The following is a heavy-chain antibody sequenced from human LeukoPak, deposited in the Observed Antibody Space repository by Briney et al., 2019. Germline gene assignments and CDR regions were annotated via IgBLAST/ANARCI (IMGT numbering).Heavy chain of an antibody. J-gene: IGHJ4*02. CDR2: IGNNGGGI. V-gene: IGHV3-23*01. D-gene: IGHD7-27*01. Sequence: PGGSLRLSCAASGFTFSTYTMYWVRHPPGKRLEWVSIIGNNGGGIHYADSVKSRFTISRDNFKNALYLQMNSLRVDDMAVYYCAIDPNWGTHSWGQGVLVTVSS. CDR3: AIDPNWGTHS. CDR1: GFTFSTYT.